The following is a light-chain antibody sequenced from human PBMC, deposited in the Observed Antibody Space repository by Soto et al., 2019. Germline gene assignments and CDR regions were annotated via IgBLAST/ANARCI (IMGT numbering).Light chain of an antibody. V-gene: IGKV1-6*01. CDR1: HNIGDD. CDR2: SAS. J-gene: IGKJ3*01. Sequence: AIQMTQSPSSLSASVGDRVTITCRASHNIGDDLGWYQQKPGKAPKHLIYSASNLQSGVPSRFSGSGSGTDFTLTISSVQPEDFATYYCLQDYNYPFTFGPGTKVEIK. CDR3: LQDYNYPFT.